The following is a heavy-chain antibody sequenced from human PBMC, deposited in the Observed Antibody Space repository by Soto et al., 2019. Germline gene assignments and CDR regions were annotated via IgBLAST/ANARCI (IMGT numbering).Heavy chain of an antibody. CDR3: ARDSSGWHYGMDV. D-gene: IGHD6-19*01. CDR2: IYYSGST. Sequence: PSETLSLTCTVSGGSISSYYWSWIRQPPGKGLEWIGYIYYSGSTNYNPSLKSRVTISVDTSKNQFSLKLSSVTAADTAVYYCARDSSGWHYGMDVWGQGTTVTVSS. CDR1: GGSISSYY. J-gene: IGHJ6*02. V-gene: IGHV4-59*01.